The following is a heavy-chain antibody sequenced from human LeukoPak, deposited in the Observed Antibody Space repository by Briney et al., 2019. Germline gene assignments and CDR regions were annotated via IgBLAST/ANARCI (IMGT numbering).Heavy chain of an antibody. J-gene: IGHJ4*02. CDR1: GYTFTDYY. CDR2: VDPEDGET. D-gene: IGHD3-10*01. CDR3: ATDSMVRGVIPH. V-gene: IGHV1-69-2*01. Sequence: ASVKVSCKVSGYTFTDYYMHWVQQAPGKGLEWMGLVDPEDGETIYAEKFQGRVTITADTSTDTAYMELSSLRSADTAVYYCATDSMVRGVIPHWGQGTLVTVSS.